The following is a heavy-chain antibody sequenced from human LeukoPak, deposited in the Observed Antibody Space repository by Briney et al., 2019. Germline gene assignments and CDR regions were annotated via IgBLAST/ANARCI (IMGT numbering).Heavy chain of an antibody. J-gene: IGHJ3*02. V-gene: IGHV3-21*01. CDR1: GFTFSSYS. D-gene: IGHD3-3*01. CDR3: ARELRITIFGVVTPDAFDI. Sequence: GGSLRLSCAASGFTFSSYSMNWVRQAPGKGLEWVSSISSSSSYIYYADSVKGRFTISRDNAKNSLYLQMNSLRAEDTAVYYCARELRITIFGVVTPDAFDIWGQGTIVTVSS. CDR2: ISSSSSYI.